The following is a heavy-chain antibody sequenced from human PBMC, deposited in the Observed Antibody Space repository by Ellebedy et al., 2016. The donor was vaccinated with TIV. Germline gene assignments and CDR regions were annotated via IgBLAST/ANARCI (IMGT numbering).Heavy chain of an antibody. CDR3: ARIGGGVSGTSFDV. CDR2: LISYNGNT. Sequence: AASVKVSCKASGYTFTSYGISWVRQAPGRGLEWMGWLISYNGNTKYAQKFQGRVTMTTDTSTSTTYMELRGLRSDDTALYNCARIGGGVSGTSFDVWGQGTIVTVSS. V-gene: IGHV1-18*04. CDR1: GYTFTSYG. J-gene: IGHJ3*01. D-gene: IGHD3-16*01.